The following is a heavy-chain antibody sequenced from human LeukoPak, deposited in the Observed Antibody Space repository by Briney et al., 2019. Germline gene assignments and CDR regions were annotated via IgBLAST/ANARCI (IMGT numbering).Heavy chain of an antibody. D-gene: IGHD1-26*01. CDR3: ASLNWWEQTVIDY. CDR2: IRHDESQI. J-gene: IGHJ4*02. Sequence: GGSLRLSCATSGFTFSKYWMTWVRQAPGKGLEWVANIRHDESQIYYVDSVKGRFTISRDNAKNSLYLQMNSLRAEDTAIYYCASLNWWEQTVIDYWGQGTLVTVSS. CDR1: GFTFSKYW. V-gene: IGHV3-7*01.